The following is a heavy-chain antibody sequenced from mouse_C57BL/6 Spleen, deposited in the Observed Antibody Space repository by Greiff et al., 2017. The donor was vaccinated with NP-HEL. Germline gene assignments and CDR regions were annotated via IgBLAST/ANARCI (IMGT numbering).Heavy chain of an antibody. J-gene: IGHJ4*01. CDR3: ASSDDYDGRDAMDY. D-gene: IGHD2-4*01. V-gene: IGHV1-81*01. CDR2: IYPRSGNT. CDR1: GYTFTSYG. Sequence: QVHVKQSGAELARPGASVKLSCKASGYTFTSYGISWVKQRTRQGLEWIGEIYPRSGNTYYNEKFKGKATLTADKSSSTAYMELRSLTSEDSAVYFCASSDDYDGRDAMDYWGQGTSVTVSS.